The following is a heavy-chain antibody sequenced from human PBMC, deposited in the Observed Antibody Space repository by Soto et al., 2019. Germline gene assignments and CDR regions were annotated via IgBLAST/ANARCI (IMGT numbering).Heavy chain of an antibody. CDR1: GFTFSSYG. Sequence: GGSLRLSCAASGFTFSSYGMHWVRPAPGKGLEWVAVILYDGIDKSFVDSVKGRFTISRDNSKNTLYLQMNSLRAEDTALYYCAKDRNTMVRGNIIIPLDYWGQGTLVTVSS. CDR2: ILYDGIDK. D-gene: IGHD3-10*01. J-gene: IGHJ4*02. V-gene: IGHV3-30*18. CDR3: AKDRNTMVRGNIIIPLDY.